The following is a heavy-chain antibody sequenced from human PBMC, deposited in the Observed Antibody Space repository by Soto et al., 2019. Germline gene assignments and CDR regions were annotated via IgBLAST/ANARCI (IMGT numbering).Heavy chain of an antibody. D-gene: IGHD2-15*01. CDR2: IYYSGGT. J-gene: IGHJ6*03. CDR3: SRQDCSYADYMDV. CDR1: GGSISRGGYY. Sequence: QVQLQESGPGLVKPSQTLSLTCTVSGGSISRGGYYWSWIRQHPGKGLEWIGYIYYSGGTYYNPSLKSRVTISVDTSENQFSLRLSSVTAADTAVYYCSRQDCSYADYMDVWGKGTTVTVSS. V-gene: IGHV4-31*03.